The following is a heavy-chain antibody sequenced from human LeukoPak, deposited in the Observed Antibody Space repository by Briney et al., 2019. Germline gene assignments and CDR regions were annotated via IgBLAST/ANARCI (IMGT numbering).Heavy chain of an antibody. CDR1: GYTFTSYG. D-gene: IGHD5-18*01. Sequence: ASVKVSCKASGYTFTSYGISWGRQAPGQGLEWMGWISAYNGNTNYAQKLQGRVTMTTDTSTSTAYMELRSLRSDDTAVYYCARDPHGSYGSQCYFDYWGQGTLATVSS. CDR3: ARDPHGSYGSQCYFDY. CDR2: ISAYNGNT. J-gene: IGHJ4*02. V-gene: IGHV1-18*01.